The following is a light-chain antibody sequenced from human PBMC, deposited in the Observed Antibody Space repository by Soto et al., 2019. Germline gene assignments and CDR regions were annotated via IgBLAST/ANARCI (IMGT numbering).Light chain of an antibody. CDR2: EVI. J-gene: IGLJ1*01. CDR1: SSDVGSYNV. CDR3: CSYAGSSSAYV. Sequence: QSALTQPASVSGSPGQSITISCTGTSSDVGSYNVVSWYQQHPGKSPNLLIYEVIKRPSGVFFFFSGSKSGNAASLTIFGFQAGDEADYHCCSYAGSSSAYVFGTGTKVTVL. V-gene: IGLV2-23*02.